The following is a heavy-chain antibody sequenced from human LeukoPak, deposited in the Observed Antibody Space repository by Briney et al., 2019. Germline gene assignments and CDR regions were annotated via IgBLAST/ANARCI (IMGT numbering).Heavy chain of an antibody. Sequence: GGSLRLSCAASGFSVSSNYMSWARQAPGKGLEWVSVIYSSGSTYYADSVKGRFTISRDNSKNTLHLQMNTLRAEDTAVYYCGSRIATAGSVDYWGQGTQVTVSS. CDR3: GSRIATAGSVDY. CDR1: GFSVSSNY. J-gene: IGHJ4*02. CDR2: IYSSGST. V-gene: IGHV3-53*01. D-gene: IGHD6-13*01.